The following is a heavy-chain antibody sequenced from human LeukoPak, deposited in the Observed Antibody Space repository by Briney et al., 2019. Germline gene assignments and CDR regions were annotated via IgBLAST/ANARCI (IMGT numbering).Heavy chain of an antibody. V-gene: IGHV3-7*01. Sequence: GGSLRLSCAASGLTFSNYWMSWVRQAPGKGLEWVANIKPSGTETYYGDPVKGRFTISRDNAKNLLYLQMSSLRAEDTAVYSCGRFGDEAGIDYWGQGTLVTVSS. CDR1: GLTFSNYW. CDR3: GRFGDEAGIDY. D-gene: IGHD3-10*01. J-gene: IGHJ4*02. CDR2: IKPSGTET.